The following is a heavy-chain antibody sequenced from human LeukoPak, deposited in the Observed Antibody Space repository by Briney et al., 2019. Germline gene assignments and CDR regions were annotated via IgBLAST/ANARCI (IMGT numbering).Heavy chain of an antibody. Sequence: SETLSLTCAVSGGSISSGGYSWSWIRRPPGKGLEWIGYIYHSGSTYYNPSLKSRVTISVDRSKNQFSLKLSSVTAADTAVYYCARGGARMAFDIWGQGTMVTVSS. J-gene: IGHJ3*02. V-gene: IGHV4-30-2*01. CDR2: IYHSGST. D-gene: IGHD2-15*01. CDR3: ARGGARMAFDI. CDR1: GGSISSGGYS.